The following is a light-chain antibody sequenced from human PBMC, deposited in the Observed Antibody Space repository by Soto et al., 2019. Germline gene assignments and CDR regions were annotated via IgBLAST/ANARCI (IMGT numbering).Light chain of an antibody. J-gene: IGKJ5*01. CDR3: QQSYSTPLT. CDR1: QSISSY. CDR2: GAS. V-gene: IGKV1-39*01. Sequence: DIQMTQSPSSLSASIGDRVTITCRASQSISSYLNWYQQKPGKAPKLLIYGASSLQSGVPSRFSGSGFGTDFTLTISTPQPEDFATYFCQQSYSTPLTFGPG.